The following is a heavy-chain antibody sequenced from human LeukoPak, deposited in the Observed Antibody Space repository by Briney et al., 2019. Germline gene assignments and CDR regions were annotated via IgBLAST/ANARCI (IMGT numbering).Heavy chain of an antibody. D-gene: IGHD1-26*01. CDR2: INHSGST. Sequence: SETLSLTCAVYGGSFSGYYWSWIRQPPGKGLEWIGEINHSGSTNYNPSLKSRVTISVDTSKNQFSLKLSSVTAADTAVYYCARDFGIVGATSGVDYWGQGTLVTVSS. V-gene: IGHV4-34*01. CDR3: ARDFGIVGATSGVDY. CDR1: GGSFSGYY. J-gene: IGHJ4*02.